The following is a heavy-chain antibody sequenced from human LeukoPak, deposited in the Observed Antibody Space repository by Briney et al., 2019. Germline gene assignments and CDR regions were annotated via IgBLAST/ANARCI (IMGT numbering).Heavy chain of an antibody. V-gene: IGHV4-34*01. J-gene: IGHJ4*02. CDR2: INHSGST. D-gene: IGHD2-15*01. Sequence: YGGSFSGSYWSWIRQPPGKGLEWIGEINHSGSTNYNPSLKSRVTISVDTSKNQFSLKLSSVTAADTAVYYCARLLVVAAYYFDYWGQGTLVTVSS. CDR3: ARLLVVAAYYFDY. CDR1: GGSFSGSY.